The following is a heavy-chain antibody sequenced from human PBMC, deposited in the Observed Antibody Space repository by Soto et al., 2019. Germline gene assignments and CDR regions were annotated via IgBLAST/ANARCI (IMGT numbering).Heavy chain of an antibody. CDR3: ARGHYGSPPGYFDY. V-gene: IGHV3-66*01. Sequence: EVQLVESGGGLVQRGGSLRLSCAASGFTVSNNYMSWVRQAPGKGLEWVSVIYDGGSTYYAESVKDRFTISRDNSKNTLYLQRNSLRAEDTAMYYCARGHYGSPPGYFDYWGQGTLVTVSS. D-gene: IGHD3-10*01. CDR2: IYDGGST. J-gene: IGHJ4*02. CDR1: GFTVSNNY.